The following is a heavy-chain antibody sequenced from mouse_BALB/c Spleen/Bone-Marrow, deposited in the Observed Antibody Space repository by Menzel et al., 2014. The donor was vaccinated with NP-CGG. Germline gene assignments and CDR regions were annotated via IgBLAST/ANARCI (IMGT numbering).Heavy chain of an antibody. CDR3: ARSRYDGTYWYFDV. J-gene: IGHJ1*01. D-gene: IGHD2-14*01. CDR2: IDLYYGGT. Sequence: EVQLQQSGPELGKPGASVKISCKASGNSFTANNMNWVKQSNGKSLEWIGNIDLYYGGTSYNQKFKGKATLTVDKSSSTAYMQLKSLTSEDSAVYYCARSRYDGTYWYFDVWGAGTTVTVSS. CDR1: GNSFTANN. V-gene: IGHV1-39*01.